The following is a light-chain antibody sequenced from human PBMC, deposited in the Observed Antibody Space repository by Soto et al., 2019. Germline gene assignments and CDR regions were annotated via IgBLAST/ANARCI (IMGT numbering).Light chain of an antibody. J-gene: IGKJ1*01. CDR1: QSISSSY. Sequence: EIVLTQSPGTLSLSPGERATLSCRASQSISSSYLAWYQQKPGQAPRLLIYGASSRAAGIPDRISGSGSGTDFTLTISRLEAEDFAVYYCRQYGSSPWTFGQGTKVEIK. CDR3: RQYGSSPWT. V-gene: IGKV3-20*01. CDR2: GAS.